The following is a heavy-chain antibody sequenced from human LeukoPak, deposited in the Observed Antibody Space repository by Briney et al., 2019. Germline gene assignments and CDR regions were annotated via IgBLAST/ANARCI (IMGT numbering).Heavy chain of an antibody. CDR3: AKAGPSPFAPNDY. CDR1: GFTFSDYY. Sequence: GGSLRLSCAASGFTFSDYYMSWIRQAPGKGLEWVSYISSSGSTIYYADSVKGRFTISRDNAKNSLYLQMNSLRAEDTAVYYCAKAGPSPFAPNDYWGQGTLVTVSS. J-gene: IGHJ4*02. CDR2: ISSSGSTI. D-gene: IGHD3-16*01. V-gene: IGHV3-11*01.